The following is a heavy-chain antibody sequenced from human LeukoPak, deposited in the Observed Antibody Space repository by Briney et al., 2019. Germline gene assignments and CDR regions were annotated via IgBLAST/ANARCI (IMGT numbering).Heavy chain of an antibody. D-gene: IGHD3-10*01. CDR1: GFTFSSYW. CDR2: IKQDGSEK. Sequence: GGSLRHSCAASGFTFSSYWMSWVRQAPGKGLEWVANIKQDGSEKYYVDSVKGRFTISRDNAKNSLYLQMNSLRAEDTAVYYCARDVRVYGSGSYYYYYYGMDVWGQGTTVTVSS. CDR3: ARDVRVYGSGSYYYYYYGMDV. V-gene: IGHV3-7*01. J-gene: IGHJ6*02.